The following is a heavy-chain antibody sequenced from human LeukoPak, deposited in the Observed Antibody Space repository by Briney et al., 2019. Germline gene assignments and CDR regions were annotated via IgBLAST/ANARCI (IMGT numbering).Heavy chain of an antibody. J-gene: IGHJ4*02. V-gene: IGHV1-18*01. CDR1: GYTFTSYG. Sequence: ASVKVSCKASGYTFTSYGISWVRQVPGQGLEWMGWISAYNGNTNYAQKLQGRVTMTTATSTSTAYMELRSLRSDDTAVYYCAASSIAALSSDYWGQGTLVTVSS. CDR3: AASSIAALSSDY. CDR2: ISAYNGNT. D-gene: IGHD6-6*01.